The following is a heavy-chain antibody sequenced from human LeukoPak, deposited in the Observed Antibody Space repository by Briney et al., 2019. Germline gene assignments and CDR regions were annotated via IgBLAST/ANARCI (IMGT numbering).Heavy chain of an antibody. CDR2: ISRSGSTK. J-gene: IGHJ6*03. CDR1: GFTFSDYN. CDR3: ARVLRYCSGGNCYSGGLGYMDV. Sequence: GGSLRLSCAASGFTFSDYNMRWIRRAPGKGLEWVSSISRSGSTKYYADSVKGRFTISRDNAKNSLFLQMNSLRAEDTAVYYCARVLRYCSGGNCYSGGLGYMDVWGKGTTVTISS. D-gene: IGHD2-15*01. V-gene: IGHV3-11*01.